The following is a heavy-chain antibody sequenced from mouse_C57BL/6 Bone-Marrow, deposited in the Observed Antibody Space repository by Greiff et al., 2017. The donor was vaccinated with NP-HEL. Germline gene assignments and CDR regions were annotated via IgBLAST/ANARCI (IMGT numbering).Heavy chain of an antibody. CDR3: TNDYDGAWFAY. D-gene: IGHD2-4*01. J-gene: IGHJ3*01. CDR2: IRLKSDNYAT. V-gene: IGHV6-3*01. CDR1: GFTFSNYW. Sequence: EVMLVESGGGLVQPGGSMKLSCVASGFTFSNYWMNWVRQSPEKGLEWVAQIRLKSDNYATHYAESVKGRFTISRDDSKSSVYLQMNNLRAEDTGIDYCTNDYDGAWFAYWGQGTLVTVSA.